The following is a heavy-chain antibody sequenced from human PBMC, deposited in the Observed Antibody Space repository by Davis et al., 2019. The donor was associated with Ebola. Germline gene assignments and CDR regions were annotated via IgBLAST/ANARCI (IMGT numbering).Heavy chain of an antibody. D-gene: IGHD3-22*01. CDR3: ARFTYYYDSSGYYYDAFDI. V-gene: IGHV4-34*01. CDR1: GGSFSGYY. CDR2: INHSGST. Sequence: MPGGSLRLSCAVYGGSFSGYYWSWIRQPPGKGLEWIGEINHSGSTNYNPSLKSRVTISVDTSKNQFSLKLSSVTAADTAVYYCARFTYYYDSSGYYYDAFDIWGQGTMVTVSS. J-gene: IGHJ3*02.